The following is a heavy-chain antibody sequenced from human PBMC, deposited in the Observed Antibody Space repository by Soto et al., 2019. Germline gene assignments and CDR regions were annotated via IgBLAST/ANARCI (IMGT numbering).Heavy chain of an antibody. V-gene: IGHV1-46*01. J-gene: IGHJ6*02. CDR1: GYTFTSYY. CDR3: ASSPAYGSSWYGIPPDLSHGMDV. Sequence: ASVKVSCKASGYTFTSYYIHWVRQAPGQGLEWMGIINPRGGITTYAQKFQGRLTMTGDTSTSTVYMELSSLTSEDTTMYHCASSPAYGSSWYGIPPDLSHGMDVWGQGTTVTVSS. CDR2: INPRGGIT. D-gene: IGHD6-13*01.